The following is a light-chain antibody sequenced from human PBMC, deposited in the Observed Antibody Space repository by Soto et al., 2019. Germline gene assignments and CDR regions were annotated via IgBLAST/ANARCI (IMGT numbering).Light chain of an antibody. CDR2: AAS. J-gene: IGKJ1*01. V-gene: IGKV1-6*01. CDR1: QDIRDD. CDR3: LQDYNYPWT. Sequence: QMTQSPSTLSASVGARVTITCRASQDIRDDLGWYQHKPGRAPKLLIFAASSLQSGVPSRFSGSGSGTDLTITISSLQPEDFETYYCLQDYNYPWTFGQGTKVDIK.